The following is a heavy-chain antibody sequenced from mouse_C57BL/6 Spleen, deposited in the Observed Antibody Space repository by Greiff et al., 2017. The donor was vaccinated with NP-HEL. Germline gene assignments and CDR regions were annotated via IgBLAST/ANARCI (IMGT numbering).Heavy chain of an antibody. CDR1: GYTFTSYT. V-gene: IGHV1-4*01. Sequence: QVQLQQSGAELARPGASVKMSCKASGYTFTSYTMHWVKQRPGQGLEWIGYINPSSGYTKYNQKFKDKATFTADKSSSTAYMQLSSLTSEDSAVYYCAALSRYGNDLWGQGTTLTVSS. D-gene: IGHD2-2*01. CDR3: AALSRYGNDL. J-gene: IGHJ2*01. CDR2: INPSSGYT.